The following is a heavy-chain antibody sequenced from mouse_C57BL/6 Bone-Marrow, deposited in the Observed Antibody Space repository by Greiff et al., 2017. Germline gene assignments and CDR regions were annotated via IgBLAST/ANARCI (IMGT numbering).Heavy chain of an antibody. CDR3: ARGAITTVVANYLDY. CDR1: GYTFTSYW. V-gene: IGHV1-52*01. D-gene: IGHD1-1*01. Sequence: QVQLQQPGAELVRPGSSVKLSCKASGYTFTSYWMHWVKQRPIQGLEWIGNIDPSDSETHYNQKFKDKATLTVDKSSSTAYMQLSSLTSEDSAVYYCARGAITTVVANYLDYWGQGTTLTVSS. J-gene: IGHJ2*01. CDR2: IDPSDSET.